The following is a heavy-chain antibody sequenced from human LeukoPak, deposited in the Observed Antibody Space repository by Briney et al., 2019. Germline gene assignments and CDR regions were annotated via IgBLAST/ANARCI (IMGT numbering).Heavy chain of an antibody. V-gene: IGHV4-59*12. CDR2: VYNSGNT. J-gene: IGHJ4*02. CDR1: GGSISIYY. D-gene: IGHD3-22*01. CDR3: ARAAMVRYYDSSGYYDVLDY. Sequence: AETLSLTCTVSGGSISIYYWSWVRQPPGKGLEWMGYVYNSGNTDYNPSLKSRVTISADTSKNQFSLKLSSVTAADTAVYYCARAAMVRYYDSSGYYDVLDYWGQGTLVTVSS.